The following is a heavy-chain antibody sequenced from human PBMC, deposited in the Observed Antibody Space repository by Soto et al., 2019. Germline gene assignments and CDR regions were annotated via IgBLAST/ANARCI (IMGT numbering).Heavy chain of an antibody. CDR3: ARGTPDYGDYYYYYYMDV. Sequence: AGGSLRLSCAASGFTVSSNYMSWVRQATGKGLEWVSVIYSGGSTYYADSVKGRFTISRHNSKNTLYLQMNSLRAEDTAVYYCARGTPDYGDYYYYYYMDVWGKGTTVTVSS. J-gene: IGHJ6*03. D-gene: IGHD4-17*01. V-gene: IGHV3-53*04. CDR2: IYSGGST. CDR1: GFTVSSNY.